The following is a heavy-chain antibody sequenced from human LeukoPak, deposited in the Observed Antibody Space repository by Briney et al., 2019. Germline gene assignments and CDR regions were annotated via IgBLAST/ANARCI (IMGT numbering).Heavy chain of an antibody. CDR3: ARDKDGLSNWFDP. CDR1: GGSISSGGYY. V-gene: IGHV4-31*03. J-gene: IGHJ5*02. CDR2: IYYSGST. Sequence: SETLSLTCTVSGGSISSGGYYWSWIRQHPGKGLEWIGYIYYSGSTYYNPSLKSRVTISVDTSKNQFSLKLSSVTAADTAVYYCARDKDGLSNWFDPWGQGILVTVSS.